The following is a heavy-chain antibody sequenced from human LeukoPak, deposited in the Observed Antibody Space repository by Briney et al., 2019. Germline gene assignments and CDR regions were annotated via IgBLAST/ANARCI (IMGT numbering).Heavy chain of an antibody. V-gene: IGHV3-7*01. CDR3: ARDPAWGAIDY. J-gene: IGHJ4*02. Sequence: GGSLRLSCAVSGFSIRSSWMSWVRQTPGKGLEWVADMNEDGSGTYYVDSVKGRFTVSRDNAKNSLYLQMSSLRAVDTAVYYCARDPAWGAIDYWGQGTLVTVSS. CDR2: MNEDGSGT. D-gene: IGHD7-27*01. CDR1: GFSIRSSW.